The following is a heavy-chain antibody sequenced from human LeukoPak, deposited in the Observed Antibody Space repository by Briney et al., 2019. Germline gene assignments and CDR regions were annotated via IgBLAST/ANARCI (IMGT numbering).Heavy chain of an antibody. J-gene: IGHJ4*02. Sequence: GGSLRLSCAASGFTFSSYAMSWVLQAPGKGLKWVSAISGSGGSTYYADSVKGRFIISRDNSKNTLYLQMNSLRAEDTAVYYCAKSPIAQDPDYWGQGTLVTVSS. CDR1: GFTFSSYA. CDR3: AKSPIAQDPDY. D-gene: IGHD2-15*01. V-gene: IGHV3-23*01. CDR2: ISGSGGST.